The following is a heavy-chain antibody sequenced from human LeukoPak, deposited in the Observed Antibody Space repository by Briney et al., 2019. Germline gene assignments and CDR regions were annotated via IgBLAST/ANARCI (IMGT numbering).Heavy chain of an antibody. V-gene: IGHV3-23*01. Sequence: GGSLRLSCAASGFTFNNYVMTWVRQAPGKGLEWVSSISASAAMTYYADSVRGRFTVSRDNAKNSLYLQMNSLRAEDMALYYCAKDISAMVTGIQHWGQGTLVTVSS. CDR3: AKDISAMVTGIQH. D-gene: IGHD5-18*01. CDR1: GFTFNNYV. CDR2: ISASAAMT. J-gene: IGHJ1*01.